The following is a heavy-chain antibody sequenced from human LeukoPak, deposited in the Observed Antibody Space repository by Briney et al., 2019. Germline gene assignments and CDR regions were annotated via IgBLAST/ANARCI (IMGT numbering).Heavy chain of an antibody. D-gene: IGHD5-18*01. V-gene: IGHV3-7*01. CDR2: IKQDASEK. Sequence: QPGGSLRLSCAASGFTFSNAWMSWVRQAPGKGLEWVANIKQDASEKYYVDSVKGRFTFSRDNAKNSLYLQMNSLRAEDTAVYYCARDRGYTYFDSWGQGTLVTVSS. J-gene: IGHJ4*02. CDR1: GFTFSNAW. CDR3: ARDRGYTYFDS.